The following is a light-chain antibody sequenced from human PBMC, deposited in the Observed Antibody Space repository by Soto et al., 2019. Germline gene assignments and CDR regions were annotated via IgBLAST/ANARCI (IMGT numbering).Light chain of an antibody. CDR2: EVS. CDR3: SSYAASINFHV. CDR1: SSDVGGYNY. J-gene: IGLJ1*01. V-gene: IGLV2-8*01. Sequence: QSVLTQPPSASASPGQSVTISPPGTSSDVGGYNYVSWYQQHPGKAPKPIISEVSKRPSGVPDRFSGSKSGNTASLTASGLQAEDEADYYCSSYAASINFHVVRTGT.